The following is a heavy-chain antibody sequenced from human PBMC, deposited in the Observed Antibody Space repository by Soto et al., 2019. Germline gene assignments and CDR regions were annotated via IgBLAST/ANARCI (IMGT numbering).Heavy chain of an antibody. V-gene: IGHV1-18*01. CDR1: GYTFTSYG. CDR2: ISAYNGNT. Sequence: QVQLVQSGAEVKKPGASVKVSCKASGYTFTSYGISWVREAPGQGLEWMGWISAYNGNTNYAQKLQGRVTMTTDTSTTTAYMELRSLRSDDTAVYYCARDGDIVVVPAAVEGGGFDPWGQGTLVTVSS. J-gene: IGHJ5*02. CDR3: ARDGDIVVVPAAVEGGGFDP. D-gene: IGHD2-2*01.